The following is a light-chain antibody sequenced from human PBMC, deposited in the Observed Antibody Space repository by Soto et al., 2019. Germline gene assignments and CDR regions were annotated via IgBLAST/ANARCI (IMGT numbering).Light chain of an antibody. CDR3: QHSYSTPRT. V-gene: IGKV1-39*01. CDR2: AAS. J-gene: IGKJ5*01. Sequence: DIQMTQSPSSLSASVGDRVTITCRASQSISNYLNWYQQNSGKAPKLLIYAASSLQSGVPSRFSGSGSGTDFTLTISSLQPEDVAIYYCQHSYSTPRTFGQGTRLEIK. CDR1: QSISNY.